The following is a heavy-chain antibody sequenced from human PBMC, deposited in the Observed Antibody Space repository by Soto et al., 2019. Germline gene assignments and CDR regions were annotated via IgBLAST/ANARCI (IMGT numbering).Heavy chain of an antibody. D-gene: IGHD3-22*01. Sequence: PSETLSLTCTVSGGSISSYYWSWIRQPPGKGLEWIGYIYYSGSTNYNPSLKSRVTISVDTSKNQFSLQWSSLRASDTAMYYCARQIYDSDTGPNFQYYFDSWGQGTPVTVSS. V-gene: IGHV4-59*08. CDR1: GGSISSYY. CDR2: IYYSGST. CDR3: ARQIYDSDTGPNFQYYFDS. J-gene: IGHJ4*02.